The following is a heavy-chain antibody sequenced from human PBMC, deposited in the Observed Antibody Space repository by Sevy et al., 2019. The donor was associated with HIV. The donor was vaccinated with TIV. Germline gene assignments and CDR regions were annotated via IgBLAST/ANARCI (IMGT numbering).Heavy chain of an antibody. CDR2: ISSSGSTI. CDR1: GFTFSDYY. Sequence: GGSLRLSCAASGFTFSDYYMSWIRQAPGKGLEWVSYISSSGSTIYYADSVKGRFTISRDNAKNSLYLQMNSLRAEDTVVYYCARDREDIVVVPAGYWGQGTLVTVSS. CDR3: ARDREDIVVVPAGY. V-gene: IGHV3-11*01. D-gene: IGHD2-2*01. J-gene: IGHJ4*02.